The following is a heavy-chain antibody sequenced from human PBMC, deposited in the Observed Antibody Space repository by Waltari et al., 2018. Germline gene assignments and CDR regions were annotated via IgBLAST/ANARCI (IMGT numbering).Heavy chain of an antibody. J-gene: IGHJ4*02. CDR1: GYTFTGYY. D-gene: IGHD3-10*01. V-gene: IGHV1-2*02. CDR3: ARGVPYYYGSGSYYDY. CDR2: INPNSGGT. Sequence: QVQLVQSGAEVKKPGASVKVSCKASGYTFTGYYMHWVRPAPGQGLEWMGWINPNSGGTNYAQKFQGRVTMTRDTSISTAYMELSRLRSDDTAVYYCARGVPYYYGSGSYYDYWGQGTLVTVSS.